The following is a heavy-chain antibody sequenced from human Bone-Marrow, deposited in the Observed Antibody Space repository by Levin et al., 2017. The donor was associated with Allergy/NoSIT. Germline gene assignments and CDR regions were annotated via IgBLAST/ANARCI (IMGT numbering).Heavy chain of an antibody. J-gene: IGHJ4*02. V-gene: IGHV4-59*01. CDR2: IYYTGST. CDR3: ARHSGSSRGYFDY. D-gene: IGHD1-26*01. Sequence: SETLSLTCTVSGGSFTSYFWSWIRQPPGKGLEWIGYIYYTGSTNYNPSLKSRVTISLDKSKNQFSLKLSSVTAADTAVYYCARHSGSSRGYFDYWGQGTLVTVSS. CDR1: GGSFTSYF.